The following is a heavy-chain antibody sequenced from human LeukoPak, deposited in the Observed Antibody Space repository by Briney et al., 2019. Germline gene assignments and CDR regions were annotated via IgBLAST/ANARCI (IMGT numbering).Heavy chain of an antibody. D-gene: IGHD6-19*01. V-gene: IGHV3-74*01. CDR3: ATKQWLAPPPDS. CDR1: GFTFSKYW. Sequence: GGSLRLSCAASGFTFSKYWMLWVRHAPGKGLESVSRINADGTVTTYADSVKGRFTVSRDNADNTMFLQMNSVRDEDTAVYYCATKQWLAPPPDSWGQGTPVTVSS. J-gene: IGHJ4*02. CDR2: INADGTVT.